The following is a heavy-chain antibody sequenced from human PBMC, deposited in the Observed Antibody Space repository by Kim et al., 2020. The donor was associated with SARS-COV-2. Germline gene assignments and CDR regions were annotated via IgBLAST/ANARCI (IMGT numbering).Heavy chain of an antibody. J-gene: IGHJ4*02. V-gene: IGHV4-39*01. CDR1: GGSINSNNYY. D-gene: IGHD3-10*01. CDR3: VRRSWGVTYYFDY. Sequence: SENLSLTCTVSGGSINSNNYYWGWIRQPPGEGLEWIGSIYYTGSTYYDPSLKSRVTISVETSKNQFSLKLSSVTAADTAVYYCVRRSWGVTYYFDYWGQG. CDR2: IYYTGST.